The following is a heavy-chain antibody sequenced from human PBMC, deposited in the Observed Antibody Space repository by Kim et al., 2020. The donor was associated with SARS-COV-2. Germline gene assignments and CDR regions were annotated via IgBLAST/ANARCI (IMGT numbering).Heavy chain of an antibody. J-gene: IGHJ4*02. CDR2: IYYSGST. D-gene: IGHD2-15*01. V-gene: IGHV4-39*07. Sequence: SETLSLTCTVSGGSISSSSYYWGWIRQPPGKGLEWIGSIYYSGSTYYNPSLKSRVTISVDTSKNQFSLKLSSVTAADTAVYYCAREGGVVAPDYWGQGTLVTVSS. CDR3: AREGGVVAPDY. CDR1: GGSISSSSYY.